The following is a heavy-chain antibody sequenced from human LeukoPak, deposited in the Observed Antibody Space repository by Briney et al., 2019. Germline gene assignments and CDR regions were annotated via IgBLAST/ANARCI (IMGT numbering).Heavy chain of an antibody. CDR3: ARDSPGTILGEAFYI. V-gene: IGHV4-4*07. CDR2: LYKSGST. CDR1: GGSISSHD. D-gene: IGHD3-16*01. J-gene: IGHJ3*02. Sequence: PSEALSLTCTVSGGSISSHDWSWIRQPAGKGLEWIGRLYKSGSTNYNPSLKSRVTLSLDTSKNQFSLNLSSVTAADTAVYYCARDSPGTILGEAFYIWGQGTMVTVSS.